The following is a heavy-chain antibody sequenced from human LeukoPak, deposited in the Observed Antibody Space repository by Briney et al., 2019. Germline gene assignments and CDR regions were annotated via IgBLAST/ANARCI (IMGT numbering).Heavy chain of an antibody. CDR3: ARDLYSYGLNDY. J-gene: IGHJ4*02. CDR1: GYTFTSYG. Sequence: ASVKVSCKASGYTFTSYGISWVRQAPGQGLEWMGWISAYNGNTNYAQKLQGRVTMTTDTSTSTAYMELRSPRSDDTAVYYCARDLYSYGLNDYWGQGTLVTVSS. CDR2: ISAYNGNT. D-gene: IGHD5-18*01. V-gene: IGHV1-18*01.